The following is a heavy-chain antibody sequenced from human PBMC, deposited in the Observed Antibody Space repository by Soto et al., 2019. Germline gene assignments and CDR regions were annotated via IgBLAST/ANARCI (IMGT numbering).Heavy chain of an antibody. CDR3: ARDGGDRLDFWSGYLKEYNWFDP. J-gene: IGHJ5*02. D-gene: IGHD3-3*01. V-gene: IGHV3-7*01. CDR2: IKQDGSEK. CDR1: GFTFSSYW. Sequence: GGSLRLSCAASGFTFSSYWMSWVRQAPGKGLEWVANIKQDGSEKYYVDAVKGRFTISRDNAKNSLYLQMNSLRAEDTAVYYCARDGGDRLDFWSGYLKEYNWFDPWGQGTLVTVSS.